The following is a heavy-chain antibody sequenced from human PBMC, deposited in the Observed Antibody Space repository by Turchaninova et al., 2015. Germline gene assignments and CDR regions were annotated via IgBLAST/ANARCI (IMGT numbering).Heavy chain of an antibody. CDR2: LQYLGTT. D-gene: IGHD2-15*01. CDR3: AMAPGSGNSCSFWYFDL. Sequence: QLQLQESGPGLVKPSETLYFTCTVSGGSISNNDYYWGWIRQPPGKGREWIGNLQYLGTTYDNPSLKSRVTKSLDTSKYQFSLKRSAVTDADTAVDYCAMAPGSGNSCSFWYFDLWGRGTLVTVSS. CDR1: GGSISNNDYY. V-gene: IGHV4-39*01. J-gene: IGHJ2*01.